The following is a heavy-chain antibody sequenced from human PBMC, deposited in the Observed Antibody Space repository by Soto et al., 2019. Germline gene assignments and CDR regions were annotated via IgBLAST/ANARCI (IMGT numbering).Heavy chain of an antibody. J-gene: IGHJ4*02. V-gene: IGHV3-48*01. Sequence: GGSLRLSCAASGFTFSSYSMNWVRQAPGKGLEWVSYISSSSSTIYYADSVKGRFTISRDNAKNSLYLQMNSLRAEDTAVYYCAREPESMYSSGWFDYWGQGTLVTVSS. CDR2: ISSSSSTI. D-gene: IGHD6-19*01. CDR1: GFTFSSYS. CDR3: AREPESMYSSGWFDY.